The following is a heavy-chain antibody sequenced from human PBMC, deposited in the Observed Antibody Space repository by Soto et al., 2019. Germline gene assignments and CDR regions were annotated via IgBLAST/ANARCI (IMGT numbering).Heavy chain of an antibody. V-gene: IGHV4-59*08. CDR3: VRSHGGY. J-gene: IGHJ4*02. D-gene: IGHD3-10*01. CDR1: GGSISSYD. CDR2: ISYSGST. Sequence: SETLSLTCTVSGGSISSYDWIWIRQPPGKGLELIGYISYSGSTKYNPSLKSRVTISVDTSKNQFSLKLSSVTAADTAVYYCVRSHGGYWGQGTLVTVSS.